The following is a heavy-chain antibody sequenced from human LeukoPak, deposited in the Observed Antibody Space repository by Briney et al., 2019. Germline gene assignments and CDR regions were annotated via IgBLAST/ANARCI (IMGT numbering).Heavy chain of an antibody. D-gene: IGHD3-3*01. J-gene: IGHJ5*02. CDR1: GGSFSGYY. V-gene: IGHV4-31*11. Sequence: SETLSLTCAVYGGSFSGYYWSWIRQHPGKGLEWIGYIYYSGSTYYNPSLKSRVTISVDTSKNQFSLKLSSVTAADTAVYYCARGYRRTIFGVVKERWFDPWGQGTLVTVSS. CDR2: IYYSGST. CDR3: ARGYRRTIFGVVKERWFDP.